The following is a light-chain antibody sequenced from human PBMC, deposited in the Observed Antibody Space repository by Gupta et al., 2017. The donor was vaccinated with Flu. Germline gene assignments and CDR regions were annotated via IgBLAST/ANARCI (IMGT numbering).Light chain of an antibody. Sequence: LVSWYQQLPGKVPTLIIYDVNKRPSGVSDRFSGSKSGNTASLTISGLQAEDEGDYYCCSSTSLTSVIFGGGTKVTVL. V-gene: IGLV2-23*02. CDR2: DVN. CDR1: L. CDR3: CSSTSLTSVI. J-gene: IGLJ2*01.